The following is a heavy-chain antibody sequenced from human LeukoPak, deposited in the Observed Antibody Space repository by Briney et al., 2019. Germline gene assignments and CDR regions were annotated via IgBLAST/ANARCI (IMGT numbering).Heavy chain of an antibody. CDR1: GFTFSSYG. D-gene: IGHD1-26*01. CDR2: ISGSGYNT. Sequence: GGSLRLSCAASGFTFSSYGMSWVRQAPGKGLEWVSTISGSGYNTYYADSVKGRFTISRDNSANTLYLQMNSLRAEDTALYYCAKHSGSYFIYYIDSWGQGTLVTVSS. J-gene: IGHJ4*02. CDR3: AKHSGSYFIYYIDS. V-gene: IGHV3-23*01.